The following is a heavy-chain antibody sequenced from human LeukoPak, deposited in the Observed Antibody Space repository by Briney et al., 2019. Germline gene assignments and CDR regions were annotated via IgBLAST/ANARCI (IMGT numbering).Heavy chain of an antibody. J-gene: IGHJ4*02. D-gene: IGHD3-16*01. CDR1: GFTFSSNY. CDR2: IYSGGST. Sequence: GGSLRLSCAASGFTFSSNYMSWVRQAPGKGLEWVSVIYSGGSTYYADSVRGRFTVSRDNAKSTVYLEMNSLRAEDTAVYYCGRDQGGTMPIDYWGQGTLVTVSS. V-gene: IGHV3-53*01. CDR3: GRDQGGTMPIDY.